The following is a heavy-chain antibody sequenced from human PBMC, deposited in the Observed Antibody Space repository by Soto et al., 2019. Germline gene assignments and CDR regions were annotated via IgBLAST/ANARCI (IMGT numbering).Heavy chain of an antibody. V-gene: IGHV3-53*01. Sequence: EERLVQSGGGLVQPGGSLRLSCAASGFSVGGYYMSWVRQAPGKGLELVSLIYSGGNPFYADSMKGRFTLSRDNSNNMLYLQMDSRRAEDTAVYYCARGPNSDCWGQGTLVIVSS. CDR3: ARGPNSDC. D-gene: IGHD2-21*01. J-gene: IGHJ4*02. CDR1: GFSVGGYY. CDR2: IYSGGNP.